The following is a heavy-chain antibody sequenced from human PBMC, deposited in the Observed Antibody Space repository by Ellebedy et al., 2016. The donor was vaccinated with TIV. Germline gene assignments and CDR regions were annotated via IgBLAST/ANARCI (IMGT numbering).Heavy chain of an antibody. V-gene: IGHV3-48*03. CDR3: ARGGRVDLAPITIYSFGLDV. D-gene: IGHD5-24*01. Sequence: GGSLRLSCAASRMTFTSFEMSWVRQAPGKGLEWIADSDSSGALISYADSVMGRFTISRDNAKKSVYLQMNNLRPEDTAVYYCARGGRVDLAPITIYSFGLDVWGQGTTVAVSS. CDR2: SDSSGALI. J-gene: IGHJ6*02. CDR1: RMTFTSFE.